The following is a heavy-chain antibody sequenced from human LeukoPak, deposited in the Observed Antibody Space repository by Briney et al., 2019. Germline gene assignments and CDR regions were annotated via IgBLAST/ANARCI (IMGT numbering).Heavy chain of an antibody. V-gene: IGHV4-59*08. CDR2: IYYSGST. Sequence: KPSETLPLTCTVSGGSISSYYWSWIRQPPGKGLEWIGYIYYSGSTNYNPSLKSRVTISVDTSKNQFSLKLSSVTAADTAVYYCAGLTIYYFDYWGQGTLVTVSS. D-gene: IGHD4-11*01. CDR1: GGSISSYY. CDR3: AGLTIYYFDY. J-gene: IGHJ4*02.